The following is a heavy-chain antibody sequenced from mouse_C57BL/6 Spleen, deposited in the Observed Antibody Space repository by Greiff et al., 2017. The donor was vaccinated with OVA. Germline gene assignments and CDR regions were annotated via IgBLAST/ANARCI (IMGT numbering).Heavy chain of an antibody. D-gene: IGHD2-4*01. CDR3: LYYDYEGFAY. V-gene: IGHV1-69*01. CDR2: IDPSDSYT. Sequence: VKLQQPGAELVMPGASVKLSCKASGYTFTSYWMHWVKQRPGQGLEWIGEIDPSDSYTNYNQKFKGKSTLTVDKSSSTAYMQLSSLTSEDSAVYYCLYYDYEGFAYWGQGTLVTVSA. CDR1: GYTFTSYW. J-gene: IGHJ3*01.